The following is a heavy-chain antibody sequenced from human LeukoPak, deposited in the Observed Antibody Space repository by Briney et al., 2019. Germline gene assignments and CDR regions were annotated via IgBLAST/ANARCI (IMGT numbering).Heavy chain of an antibody. V-gene: IGHV4-34*01. CDR1: GGSFSGYY. Sequence: SETLSLTCAVYGGSFSGYYWSWIRQPPGEGLECIGEINHSGSTNYNPSLKSRVTISVDTSKNQFSLKLSSVTAADTAVYYCARTWKYSYGYDYWGQGTLVTISS. J-gene: IGHJ4*02. D-gene: IGHD5-18*01. CDR3: ARTWKYSYGYDY. CDR2: INHSGST.